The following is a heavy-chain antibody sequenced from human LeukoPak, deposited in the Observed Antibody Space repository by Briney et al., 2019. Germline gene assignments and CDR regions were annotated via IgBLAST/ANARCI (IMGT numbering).Heavy chain of an antibody. Sequence: ASVKVSCKASGYTFTGYYMHWVRQAPGQGLEWMGWINPNSGSTNYAQKFQGRVTMTRDTSISTAYMELSRLRSDDTAVYYCARETHYYDSSGYYHTPFDYWGQGTLVTVSS. D-gene: IGHD3-22*01. CDR2: INPNSGST. J-gene: IGHJ4*02. CDR1: GYTFTGYY. CDR3: ARETHYYDSSGYYHTPFDY. V-gene: IGHV1-2*02.